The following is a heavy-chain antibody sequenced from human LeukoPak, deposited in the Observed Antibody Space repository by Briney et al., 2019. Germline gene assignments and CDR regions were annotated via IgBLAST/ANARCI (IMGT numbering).Heavy chain of an antibody. J-gene: IGHJ3*02. CDR2: ISSSGGTI. CDR3: ARDREPTDAFDI. CDR1: GFTFSDYY. V-gene: IGHV3-11*01. D-gene: IGHD1-26*01. Sequence: GGSLRLSCVASGFTFSDYYMSWIRQAPGKGLERVSYISSSGGTIYYADSVKGRFTISRDNAKNSLYLQMNSLRAEDTAVYYCARDREPTDAFDIWGQGTMVTVSS.